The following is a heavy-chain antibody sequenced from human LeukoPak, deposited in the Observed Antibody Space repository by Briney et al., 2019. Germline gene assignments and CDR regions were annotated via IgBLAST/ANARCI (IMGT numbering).Heavy chain of an antibody. CDR2: ISGSGGST. V-gene: IGHV3-23*01. J-gene: IGHJ4*02. D-gene: IGHD6-19*01. Sequence: GGSLRLSWAAAGFTFSSYAMSWVRQAPGKGLEWVSAISGSGGSTYYADSVKGRFTISRDNSKNTLYLQMNSLRAEDTAVYYCAKGRYSSGWHGDYWGRGTLVTVSS. CDR3: AKGRYSSGWHGDY. CDR1: GFTFSSYA.